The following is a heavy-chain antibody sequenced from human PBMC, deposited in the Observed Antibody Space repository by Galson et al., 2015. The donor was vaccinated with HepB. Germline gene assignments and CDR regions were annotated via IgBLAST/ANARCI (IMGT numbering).Heavy chain of an antibody. J-gene: IGHJ2*01. CDR1: GFTFSSYS. CDR2: ISSSSSTI. CDR3: ARAVGELLPWYFDL. Sequence: SLRLSCAASGFTFSSYSMNWVRQAPGKGLEWVSYISSSSSTIYYADSVKGRFTISRDNAKNSLYLQMNSLRAEDTAVYYCARAVGELLPWYFDLWGRGTLVAVSS. V-gene: IGHV3-48*01. D-gene: IGHD1-26*01.